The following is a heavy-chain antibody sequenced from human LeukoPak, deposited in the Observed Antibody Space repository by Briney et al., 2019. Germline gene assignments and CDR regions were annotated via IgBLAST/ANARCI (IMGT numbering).Heavy chain of an antibody. CDR2: TIPIFGTA. Sequence: SVKVSCKASGGTFSSYAISWVRQAPGQGLEWMGRTIPIFGTANYAQKFQGRVTITTDESTSTAYMELSSLRSEDTAVYYCAITYCGGDCYSGGNWFDPWGQGTLVTVSS. CDR3: AITYCGGDCYSGGNWFDP. J-gene: IGHJ5*02. D-gene: IGHD2-21*02. V-gene: IGHV1-69*05. CDR1: GGTFSSYA.